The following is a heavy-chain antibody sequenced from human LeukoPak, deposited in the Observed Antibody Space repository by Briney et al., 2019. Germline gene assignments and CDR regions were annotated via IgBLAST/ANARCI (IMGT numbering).Heavy chain of an antibody. Sequence: SVKVSCKASGGTFSSYAISWVRQAPGQGLEWMGGIIPIFGTANYAQKFQGRVTITTDESTSTAYMELISLRAEDTVVYYCARCKVWNYYSYWGQGSLVTASS. D-gene: IGHD1-7*01. CDR3: ARCKVWNYYSY. V-gene: IGHV1-69*05. CDR1: GGTFSSYA. J-gene: IGHJ4*02. CDR2: IIPIFGTA.